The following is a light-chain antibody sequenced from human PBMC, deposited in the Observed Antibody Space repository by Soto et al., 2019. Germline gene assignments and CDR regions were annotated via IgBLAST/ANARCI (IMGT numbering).Light chain of an antibody. CDR3: SSFTISSTLV. J-gene: IGLJ7*01. CDR2: EVT. CDR1: SSDVGSYNR. V-gene: IGLV2-18*02. Sequence: QSALTQPPSVSGSPGQSVTISCTGTSSDVGSYNRVSWYQQRPGTAPKLMIYEVTNRPSGVPDRISGSKSGNTASLTISGLQAEDEADYYCSSFTISSTLVFGGGTQLTVL.